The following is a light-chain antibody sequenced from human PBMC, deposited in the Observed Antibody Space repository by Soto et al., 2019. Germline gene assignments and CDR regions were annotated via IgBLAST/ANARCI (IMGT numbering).Light chain of an antibody. CDR3: QKYSSVPV. Sequence: DIPMTQSPSSLSASVGDRVTITCRASQGINNYVAWYQQKPGKPPKLLIYAASTLQSGVPSRFSGSGAGTDFTLTINSLQPEDVATYSCQKYSSVPVFGPGTKVDIK. CDR1: QGINNY. V-gene: IGKV1-27*01. J-gene: IGKJ3*01. CDR2: AAS.